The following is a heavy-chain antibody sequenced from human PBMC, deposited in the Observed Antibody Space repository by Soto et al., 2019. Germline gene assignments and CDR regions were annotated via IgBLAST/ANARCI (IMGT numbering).Heavy chain of an antibody. J-gene: IGHJ2*01. Sequence: GGSLRLSCAASGFQFSSYSMNWVRQAPGKGLEWVSYISSSSSTVYYADSVKGRFTMSRDNAKNSLYLQMNSLRAEDTAVYYCAHIVVVVADTGYWYFDLWGRGTLVTVSS. CDR3: AHIVVVVADTGYWYFDL. CDR1: GFQFSSYS. V-gene: IGHV3-48*04. CDR2: ISSSSSTV. D-gene: IGHD2-15*01.